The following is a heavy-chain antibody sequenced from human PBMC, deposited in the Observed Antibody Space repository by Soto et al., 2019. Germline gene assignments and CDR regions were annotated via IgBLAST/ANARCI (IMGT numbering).Heavy chain of an antibody. Sequence: GGSLRLSCTASGFTFGSYSMHWIRQAPGKGLEWVSSISSSSSYIYYADSVKGRFTISRDNDKNSLYLQMNSLRAEDTAVYYCAREGGRTTVTRTDAFDIWGQGTMVTVSS. CDR3: AREGGRTTVTRTDAFDI. V-gene: IGHV3-21*01. CDR2: ISSSSSYI. J-gene: IGHJ3*02. D-gene: IGHD4-17*01. CDR1: GFTFGSYS.